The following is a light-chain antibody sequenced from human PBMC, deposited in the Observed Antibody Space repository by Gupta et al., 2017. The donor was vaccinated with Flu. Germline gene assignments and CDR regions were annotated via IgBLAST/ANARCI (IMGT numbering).Light chain of an antibody. V-gene: IGKV1-39*01. CDR2: VAS. CDR3: QLSNNTPDT. CDR1: QSIGSY. J-gene: IGKJ2*01. Sequence: DIQLTHSPSFLSASVGDRVTITCRASQSIGSYLNWYQHQPGNAPELLFYVASRLRSGVSRRFSGSGSRTDFTPTISSLQQEDIATYYCQLSNNTPDTVGHGTKVEIK.